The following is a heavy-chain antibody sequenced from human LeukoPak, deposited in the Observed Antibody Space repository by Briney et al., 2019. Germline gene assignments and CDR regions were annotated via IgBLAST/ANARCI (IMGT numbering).Heavy chain of an antibody. J-gene: IGHJ6*02. V-gene: IGHV3-66*01. D-gene: IGHD2-2*01. Sequence: TGGSLRLSCAASGFTVSSNYMSWVRQAPGKGLEWVSVIYSGGSTYSADSVKGRFTISRDNSKSTLYLQMNSLRAEDTAVYYCARDRRDCSSTSCYVGMDVWGQGTTVTVSS. CDR3: ARDRRDCSSTSCYVGMDV. CDR1: GFTVSSNY. CDR2: IYSGGST.